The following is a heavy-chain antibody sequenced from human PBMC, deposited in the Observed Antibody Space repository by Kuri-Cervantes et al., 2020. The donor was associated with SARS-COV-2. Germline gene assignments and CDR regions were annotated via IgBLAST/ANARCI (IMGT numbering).Heavy chain of an antibody. CDR2: VKTNSGNT. CDR3: YCAPKEGFDS. D-gene: IGHD2-21*01. V-gene: IGHV1-8*01. CDR1: ETTFPDYD. J-gene: IGHJ4*02. Sequence: ASVKVSCKAPETTFPDYDISWVRQATGQGLEWMGMVKTNSGNTLYAQIFQGRVTLTRDRSTSTAYMELSSLTSEDTAIYYCYCAPKEGFDSWGQGTLVTVSS.